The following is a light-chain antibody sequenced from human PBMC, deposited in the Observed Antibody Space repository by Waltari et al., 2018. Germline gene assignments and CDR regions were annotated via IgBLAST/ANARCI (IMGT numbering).Light chain of an antibody. J-gene: IGKJ1*01. V-gene: IGKV3-15*01. Sequence: EIVMTQHPATLSVSPGERATLSCRASQSVSSNLAWYQQKPGQSPRLLIYGASTRATGIAARFSGSGSGTEFTLTISSLQSEDFALYFCQQYNDWPRTFGQGTKVEV. CDR2: GAS. CDR3: QQYNDWPRT. CDR1: QSVSSN.